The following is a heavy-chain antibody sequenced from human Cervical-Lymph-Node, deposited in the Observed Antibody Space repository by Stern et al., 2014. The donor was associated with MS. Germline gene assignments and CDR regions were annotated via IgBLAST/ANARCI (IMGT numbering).Heavy chain of an antibody. J-gene: IGHJ4*02. CDR1: GFTFSSYW. CDR2: INSDGSTT. D-gene: IGHD5-24*01. CDR3: ARDDLITSTWATIIDY. Sequence: EVQLVESGGGLVQPGGSLRLSCAASGFTFSSYWMHWVRQAPGKRLVWVSRINSDGSTTIYADSVKGRFTISRDNAKNTLYLQMNSLRAEDTAVYYCARDDLITSTWATIIDYWGQGTLVTVSS. V-gene: IGHV3-74*01.